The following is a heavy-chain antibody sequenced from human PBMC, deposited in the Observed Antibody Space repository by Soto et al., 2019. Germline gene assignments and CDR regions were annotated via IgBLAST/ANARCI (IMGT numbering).Heavy chain of an antibody. Sequence: QITLKESGPTLVKPTQTLTLTCTFSGFSLSNRGVGVGWIRQPPGKALEWLALIYWDDDKRYSQSLKSRLTTTKDTSKNQVVLTMTFMDPVDTATYYCAHSFSLIRAEYFQPWGQGILVTVSS. CDR1: GFSLSNRGVG. D-gene: IGHD3-22*01. V-gene: IGHV2-5*02. CDR3: AHSFSLIRAEYFQP. CDR2: IYWDDDK. J-gene: IGHJ1*01.